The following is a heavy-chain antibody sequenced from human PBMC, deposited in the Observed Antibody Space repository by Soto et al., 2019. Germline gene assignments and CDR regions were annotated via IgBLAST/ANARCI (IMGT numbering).Heavy chain of an antibody. D-gene: IGHD1-1*01. V-gene: IGHV3-23*01. CDR3: AKALSHNSPFDY. CDR2: ISGGGGTT. J-gene: IGHJ4*02. CDR1: GFTFIDYA. Sequence: EVQLLESGGGLVQPGGSLRLSCTASGFTFIDYAMSWVRQAPGKRLEWVSLISGGGGTTQYAGSVKGRFTISRDNSKNTVYLQMNSLRVEDTAVYFCAKALSHNSPFDYWGQGTLVTVSS.